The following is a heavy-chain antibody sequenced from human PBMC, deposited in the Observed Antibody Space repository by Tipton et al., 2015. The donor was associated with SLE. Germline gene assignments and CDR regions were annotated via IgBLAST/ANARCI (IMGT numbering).Heavy chain of an antibody. V-gene: IGHV4-4*02. Sequence: TLSLTCTVSGGSISSNTWWNWVRQPPGMGLEWIGEIHHRGTTNYNPSLKSRVTISVDKSKSQFSLKLSSATAADTAVYYCARDPNGGYGSFDYWGLGALVTVSS. J-gene: IGHJ4*02. CDR3: ARDPNGGYGSFDY. CDR1: GGSISSNTW. D-gene: IGHD7-27*01. CDR2: IHHRGTT.